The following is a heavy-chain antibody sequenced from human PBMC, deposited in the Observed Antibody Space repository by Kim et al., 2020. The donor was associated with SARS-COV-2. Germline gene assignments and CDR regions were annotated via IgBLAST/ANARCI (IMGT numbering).Heavy chain of an antibody. V-gene: IGHV1-58*01. J-gene: IGHJ5*02. D-gene: IGHD3-9*01. CDR3: AATPDILTA. Sequence: GNTNYAQKFQERVTITRDMSTSTAYMELSSLRSEDTAVYYCAATPDILTAWGQGTLVTVSS. CDR2: GNT.